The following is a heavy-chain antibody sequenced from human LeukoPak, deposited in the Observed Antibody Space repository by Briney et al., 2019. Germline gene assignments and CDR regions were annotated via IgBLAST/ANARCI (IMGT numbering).Heavy chain of an antibody. V-gene: IGHV3-21*01. J-gene: IGHJ6*03. CDR3: ARGDSSSWYYHYYYYMDV. CDR1: GFTFSSYS. Sequence: PGGSLRLSCAASGFTFSSYSMNWVRQAPGKGLERVSSISSSSSYIYYADSVKGRFTISRDNAKNSLYLQMNSLRAEDTAVYYCARGDSSSWYYHYYYYMDVWGKGTTVTVSS. D-gene: IGHD6-13*01. CDR2: ISSSSSYI.